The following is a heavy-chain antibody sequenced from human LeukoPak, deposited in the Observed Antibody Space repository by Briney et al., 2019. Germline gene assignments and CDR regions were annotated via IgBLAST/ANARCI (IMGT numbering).Heavy chain of an antibody. V-gene: IGHV1-46*01. CDR3: ARDKNYCGGDCYWVPPGY. Sequence: ASVKVSCKASGYTFTSYYMHWVRQAPGQGLEWMGIINPSGGSTSYAQKFQGRDTMTRDTSTSTVYMELSSLRSEDTAVYYCARDKNYCGGDCYWVPPGYWGQGTLVTVSS. J-gene: IGHJ4*02. D-gene: IGHD2-21*02. CDR1: GYTFTSYY. CDR2: INPSGGST.